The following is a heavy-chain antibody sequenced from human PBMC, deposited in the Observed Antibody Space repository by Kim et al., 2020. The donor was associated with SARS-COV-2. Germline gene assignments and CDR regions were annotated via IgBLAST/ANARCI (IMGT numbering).Heavy chain of an antibody. CDR2: IWYDGSYK. CDR3: ASLLYYYDSSGYSRYYYGMDF. CDR1: GFTFSSYG. Sequence: GGSLRLSCAASGFTFSSYGMHWVRQAPGKGLEWVAVIWYDGSYKYYADSVKGRFTISRDNSKNTLYLQMNSLRAEDTAVYYCASLLYYYDSSGYSRYYYGMDFWGQGTTVTVSS. D-gene: IGHD3-22*01. J-gene: IGHJ6*02. V-gene: IGHV3-33*01.